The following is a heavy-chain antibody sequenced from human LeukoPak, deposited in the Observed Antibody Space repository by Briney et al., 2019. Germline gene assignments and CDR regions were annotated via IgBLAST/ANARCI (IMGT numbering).Heavy chain of an antibody. CDR1: GGSISSGDYY. V-gene: IGHV4-30-4*08. CDR3: ARAGAYCSSTSCYGQNWFDP. J-gene: IGHJ5*02. D-gene: IGHD2-2*01. Sequence: SETLSLTCTVSGGSISSGDYYWSWISQPPGKGLEWIGYIYYSGSTYYNPSLKSRVTISVDTSKNQFSLKLSSVTAADTAVYYCARAGAYCSSTSCYGQNWFDPWGQGTLVTVSS. CDR2: IYYSGST.